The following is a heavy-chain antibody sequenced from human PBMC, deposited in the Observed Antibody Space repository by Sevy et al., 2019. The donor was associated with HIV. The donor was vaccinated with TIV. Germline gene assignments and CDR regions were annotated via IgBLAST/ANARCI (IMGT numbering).Heavy chain of an antibody. J-gene: IGHJ6*03. D-gene: IGHD3-10*02. CDR3: ARLFSGYMDV. CDR1: GYTLSNYA. V-gene: IGHV1-18*01. Sequence: ASVKVSCKAFGYTLSNYAFSWVRQAPGQGLEWMGWISDYNGHTNYAQNFRDRVTMTTDISTSTAYMELRSLRSDDTAVYYCARLFSGYMDVWGKGTTVTVSS. CDR2: ISDYNGHT.